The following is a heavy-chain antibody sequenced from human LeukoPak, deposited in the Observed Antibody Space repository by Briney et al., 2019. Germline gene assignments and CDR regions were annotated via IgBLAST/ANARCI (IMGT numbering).Heavy chain of an antibody. V-gene: IGHV3-23*01. D-gene: IGHD6-19*01. Sequence: PGGPLRLSCVASGFTFSSFSMNWVRQAPAKGLEWVSTISGSGASTYYADSLMGRIVVSRDNSKNTLYLQMNSLRADDTAVYYCAKREYRSGRFLEDWGQGTLVTVSS. CDR3: AKREYRSGRFLED. CDR1: GFTFSSFS. CDR2: ISGSGAST. J-gene: IGHJ4*02.